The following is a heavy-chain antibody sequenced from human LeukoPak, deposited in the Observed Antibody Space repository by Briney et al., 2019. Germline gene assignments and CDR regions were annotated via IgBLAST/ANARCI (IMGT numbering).Heavy chain of an antibody. J-gene: IGHJ4*02. V-gene: IGHV1-46*01. D-gene: IGHD2-2*01. CDR3: ARIGGSTSCYGPCAYFDY. CDR2: INPSGGST. CDR1: GYTFTSYY. Sequence: ASVKVSCKASGYTFTSYYMHWVRQAPGQGLEWMGIINPSGGSTSYAQKFQGRVTMTRDTSTSTVYMELSSLRSEDTAVYYCARIGGSTSCYGPCAYFDYWGQGTLVTVSS.